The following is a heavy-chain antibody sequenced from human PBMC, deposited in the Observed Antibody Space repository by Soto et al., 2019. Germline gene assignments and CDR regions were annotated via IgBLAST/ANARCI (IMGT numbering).Heavy chain of an antibody. CDR2: INPNSGGT. J-gene: IGHJ4*02. Sequence: ASVKVSCKASGYTFTGYYMHWVRQAPGEGLEWMGWINPNSGGTNYAQKFQGRVTMTRDTSISTAYMELSRLRSDDTAVYYCARVVEARTGEKYYFDYWAQGTMVTVSS. D-gene: IGHD6-6*01. V-gene: IGHV1-2*02. CDR3: ARVVEARTGEKYYFDY. CDR1: GYTFTGYY.